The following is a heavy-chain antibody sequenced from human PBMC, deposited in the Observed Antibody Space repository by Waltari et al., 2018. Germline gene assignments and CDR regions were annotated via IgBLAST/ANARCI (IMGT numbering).Heavy chain of an antibody. D-gene: IGHD3-22*01. CDR1: GGSFSGYY. J-gene: IGHJ4*02. CDR2: INHSGNT. CDR3: AVSRYYDSSGFEGVDY. Sequence: QVQLQQWGAGLLKPSETLSLTCAVYGGSFSGYYWSWIRQPPGKGLEWIGEINHSGNTNYNPSLKSRVTISVDTSKNQFSLKLSSVTAADTAVYYCAVSRYYDSSGFEGVDYWGQGTLVTVSS. V-gene: IGHV4-34*01.